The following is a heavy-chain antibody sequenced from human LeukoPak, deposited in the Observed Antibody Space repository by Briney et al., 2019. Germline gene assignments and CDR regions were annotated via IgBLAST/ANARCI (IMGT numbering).Heavy chain of an antibody. Sequence: PGWSLRLSCAAPGFTFSSYSMNWVRQAPGKGLEWVSSISSSSGYIYYADSMKGRFTISRDNAKNSLYLQMNSLGAEDTALYYCARGQKETFTIFGVVIMMPFDYWGQGTPVTVSS. D-gene: IGHD3-3*01. CDR3: ARGQKETFTIFGVVIMMPFDY. V-gene: IGHV3-21*01. J-gene: IGHJ4*02. CDR2: ISSSSGYI. CDR1: GFTFSSYS.